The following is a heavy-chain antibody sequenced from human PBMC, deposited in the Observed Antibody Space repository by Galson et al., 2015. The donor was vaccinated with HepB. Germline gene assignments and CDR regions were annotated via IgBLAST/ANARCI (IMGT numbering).Heavy chain of an antibody. Sequence: SLRLSCAASGFTFSSYAMHWVRQAPGKGLEWVAVISYDGSNKYYADSVKGRFTISRDNSKNTLYLQMNSLRAEDTAVYYCARDFLGRSFDYWGQGTLVTVSS. D-gene: IGHD3-10*01. CDR3: ARDFLGRSFDY. CDR1: GFTFSSYA. V-gene: IGHV3-30*04. J-gene: IGHJ4*02. CDR2: ISYDGSNK.